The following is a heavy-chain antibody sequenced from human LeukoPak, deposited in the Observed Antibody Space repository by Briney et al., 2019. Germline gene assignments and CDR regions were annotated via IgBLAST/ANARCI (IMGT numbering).Heavy chain of an antibody. CDR3: ARAREGGWYDY. Sequence: GGSLRLSCAASGFTFSDYAMHWVRQAPGKGLEWVAFMRHDGTDIYYADSVKGRFTISRDNAKNSLYLQMNSLRAEDTAVYYCARAREGGWYDYWGQGTLVTVSS. V-gene: IGHV3-30*02. CDR1: GFTFSDYA. CDR2: MRHDGTDI. D-gene: IGHD6-19*01. J-gene: IGHJ4*02.